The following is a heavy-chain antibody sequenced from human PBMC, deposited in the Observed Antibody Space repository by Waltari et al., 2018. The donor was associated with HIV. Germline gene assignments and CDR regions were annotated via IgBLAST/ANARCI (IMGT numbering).Heavy chain of an antibody. CDR3: ARAYYDSSGYYWYYFDY. V-gene: IGHV1-2*02. Sequence: QVQLVQSGAEVKKPGASVKVSCKASGYTFTGYYMHWVRQAPGQGLEWMGWINPNSGGTNYSQKFQGRVTMTRDTSISTAYMELSRLRSDDTAVYYCARAYYDSSGYYWYYFDYWGQGTLVTVSS. D-gene: IGHD3-22*01. J-gene: IGHJ4*02. CDR2: INPNSGGT. CDR1: GYTFTGYY.